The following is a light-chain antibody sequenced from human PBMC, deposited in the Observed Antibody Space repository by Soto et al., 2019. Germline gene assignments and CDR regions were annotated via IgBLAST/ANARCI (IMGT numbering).Light chain of an antibody. CDR1: NSDVGGYNF. Sequence: QSALTKPPSASGSPGQSVTISCTGTNSDVGGYNFVSWYQQHPGKAPKLIIYEVTKRPSGVPDRFSGSKSGKTASLTVSGLQAEDEADYYCSSYAGSNNRYVFGTGTKLTVL. V-gene: IGLV2-8*01. CDR3: SSYAGSNNRYV. J-gene: IGLJ1*01. CDR2: EVT.